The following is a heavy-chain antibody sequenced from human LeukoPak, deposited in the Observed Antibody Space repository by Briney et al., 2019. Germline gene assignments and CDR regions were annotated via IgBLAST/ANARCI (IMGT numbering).Heavy chain of an antibody. D-gene: IGHD3-22*01. CDR2: IIPILGIA. V-gene: IGHV1-69*02. Sequence: GASVKVSCRASGGTFSTISWVRQAPGQGLEWMGRIIPILGIANYAQKFQGRVTITADKSTSTAYMELSRLRSEDTAVYYCARSRPPTYYYDSSGRAAFDYWGQGTLVTVSS. CDR3: ARSRPPTYYYDSSGRAAFDY. J-gene: IGHJ4*02. CDR1: GGTFST.